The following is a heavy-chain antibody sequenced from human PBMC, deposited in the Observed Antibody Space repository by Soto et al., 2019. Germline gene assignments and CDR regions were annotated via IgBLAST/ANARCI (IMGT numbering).Heavy chain of an antibody. J-gene: IGHJ4*02. V-gene: IGHV4-39*01. D-gene: IGHD1-26*01. CDR2: IYYSGST. CDR3: ARPKLLSGSYYGFDY. Sequence: PSETLSLTCTVSGGSISSSSYCWGWIRQPPGKGLEWIGSIYYSGSTYYNPSLKSRVTISVDTSKNQFSLKLSSVTAADTAVYYCARPKLLSGSYYGFDYWGQGTLVTVSS. CDR1: GGSISSSSYC.